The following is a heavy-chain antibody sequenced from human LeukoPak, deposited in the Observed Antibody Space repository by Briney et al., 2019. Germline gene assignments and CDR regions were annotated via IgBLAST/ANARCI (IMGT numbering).Heavy chain of an antibody. Sequence: SGGSLRLSCEGSEFTFRNHWMSWVRQAPGKGLEWVANIHQDGSDKNYVDSVKGRFTISRDNAKNSLYLQMNSLRAEDTAVYYCAKDRRGSSWNFDYWGQGTLVTVSS. CDR2: IHQDGSDK. CDR3: AKDRRGSSWNFDY. J-gene: IGHJ4*02. CDR1: EFTFRNHW. D-gene: IGHD6-13*01. V-gene: IGHV3-7*01.